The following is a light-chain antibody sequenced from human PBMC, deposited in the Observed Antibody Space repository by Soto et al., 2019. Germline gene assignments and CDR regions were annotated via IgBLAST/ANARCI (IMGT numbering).Light chain of an antibody. J-gene: IGKJ1*01. Sequence: DIKMTQSPSTLSASVGDRVTITCRASQSISSWSAWYQQKPGKAPKLLIYKASSLESGFPSRFSGSGSGTEFTLTISSLQPDDFATYYCQQYNSYSTFGQGTKVDIK. CDR2: KAS. CDR1: QSISSW. V-gene: IGKV1-5*03. CDR3: QQYNSYST.